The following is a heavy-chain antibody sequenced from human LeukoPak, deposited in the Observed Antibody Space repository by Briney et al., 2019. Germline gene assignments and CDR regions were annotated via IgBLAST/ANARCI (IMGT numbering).Heavy chain of an antibody. CDR1: GYSFTRYW. V-gene: IGHV5-51*01. J-gene: IGHJ4*02. D-gene: IGHD3-10*01. CDR3: ARQVYGSGMAAFDY. CDR2: IYPGDSDT. Sequence: GESLKISCEASGYSFTRYWIGWVRQMPGKGLEWMGIIYPGDSDTRYSPSFQGQVSIPADKSISTTYLQWSSLKASDTATYYCARQVYGSGMAAFDYWGQGTLVTVSS.